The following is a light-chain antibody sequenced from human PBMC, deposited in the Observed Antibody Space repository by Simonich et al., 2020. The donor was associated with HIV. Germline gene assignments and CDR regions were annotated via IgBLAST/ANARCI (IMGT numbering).Light chain of an antibody. CDR3: QQSYSTPPWT. V-gene: IGKV1-39*01. CDR1: QRFDRY. CDR2: AAS. Sequence: DIQMTQSPSSLSASVGDRVTITCRAGQRFDRYLNWYQQKPGKAPKLLIYAASSLQTGVPSRFSGSGSGTDFTLTISSLQPEDFATYYCQQSYSTPPWTFGQGTKVDIK. J-gene: IGKJ1*01.